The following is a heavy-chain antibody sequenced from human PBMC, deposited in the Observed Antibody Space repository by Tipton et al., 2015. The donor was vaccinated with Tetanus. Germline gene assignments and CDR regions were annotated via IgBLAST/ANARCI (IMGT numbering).Heavy chain of an antibody. CDR3: ARHAARNSDFDY. D-gene: IGHD6-25*01. J-gene: IGHJ4*02. CDR2: IYYSGST. V-gene: IGHV4-59*08. CDR1: GGSISSYY. Sequence: LSLTCTVSGGSISSYYWSWIRQPPGKGLEWIGYIYYSGSTNYNPSLKSRVTISVDTSKNQFSLKLSSVTAADTAVYYCARHAARNSDFDYWGQGTLVTVSS.